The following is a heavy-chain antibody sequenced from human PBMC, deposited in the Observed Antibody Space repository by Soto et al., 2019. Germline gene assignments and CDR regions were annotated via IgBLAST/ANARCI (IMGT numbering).Heavy chain of an antibody. CDR1: GGTFSSYT. CDR3: AREVVEVTSIWLDP. D-gene: IGHD1-1*01. J-gene: IGHJ5*02. Sequence: QVQLVQSGAEVKKPGSSVKVSCKASGGTFSSYTVSWVRQAPGQGLEWMGGIMPIFGTVSYAQKFQGRVTITADESTSTAYMELSSLTSDDTAFYYCAREVVEVTSIWLDPWGQGTHLTVSS. V-gene: IGHV1-69*01. CDR2: IMPIFGTV.